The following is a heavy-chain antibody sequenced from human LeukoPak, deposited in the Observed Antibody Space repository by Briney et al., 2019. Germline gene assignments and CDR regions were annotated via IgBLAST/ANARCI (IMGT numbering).Heavy chain of an antibody. Sequence: GGSLRLSCAASGFTFSSNAMTWVRQAPGQGLEWVSSISETSSHTFYADSVKGRFTISRDNTKNTLFLQMNSLRVEDAAMYYCAKDFSSSWQFDPWGQGTLVTVSS. V-gene: IGHV3-23*01. D-gene: IGHD6-13*01. J-gene: IGHJ5*02. CDR2: ISETSSHT. CDR3: AKDFSSSWQFDP. CDR1: GFTFSSNA.